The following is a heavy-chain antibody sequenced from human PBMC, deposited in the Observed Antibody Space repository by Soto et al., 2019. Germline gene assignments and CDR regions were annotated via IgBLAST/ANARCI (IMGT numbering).Heavy chain of an antibody. V-gene: IGHV1-18*01. CDR3: GRENRSTSSLAAGNLDS. D-gene: IGHD6-13*01. CDR1: GYTFTSYG. CDR2: ISAYNGNT. Sequence: ASVKVSCKASGYTFTSYGISWVRQAPGQGLEWMGWISAYNGNTNYAQKLQGRVTMTKDTSTSTAYMELRSLRSDDTAVYYCGRENRSTSSLAAGNLDSWGQGNLVTV. J-gene: IGHJ4*02.